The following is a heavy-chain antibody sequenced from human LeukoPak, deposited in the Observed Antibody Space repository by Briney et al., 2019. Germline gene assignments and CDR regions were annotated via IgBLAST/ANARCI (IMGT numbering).Heavy chain of an antibody. Sequence: ASVKVSCKASGGTFSSYAISWVRQAPGQGLEWRGGIIPIFGTANYAQKFQGRVTITADESTSTAYMELSSLRSEDTAVYYCASGDSSGFGLQHWGQGTLVTVSS. CDR2: IIPIFGTA. CDR3: ASGDSSGFGLQH. V-gene: IGHV1-69*01. D-gene: IGHD3-22*01. CDR1: GGTFSSYA. J-gene: IGHJ1*01.